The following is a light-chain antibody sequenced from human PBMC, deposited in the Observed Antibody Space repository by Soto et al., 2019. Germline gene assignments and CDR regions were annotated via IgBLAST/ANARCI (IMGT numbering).Light chain of an antibody. Sequence: EILLTQSPATLSVSPGERATLSCTASQSVSSYLAWYQQKPGQAPRILIYDAYHRDTGIPARFSGSGSGTEFTLTISRLQPDDFATYYCQQYNSYPITFGQGTRLDIK. J-gene: IGKJ5*01. CDR2: DAY. V-gene: IGKV3D-15*01. CDR3: QQYNSYPIT. CDR1: QSVSSY.